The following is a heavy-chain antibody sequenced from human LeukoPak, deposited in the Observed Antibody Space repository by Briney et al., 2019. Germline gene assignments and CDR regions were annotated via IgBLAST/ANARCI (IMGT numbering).Heavy chain of an antibody. Sequence: GRTLRLSCEASGFTFSSYGMHWVRQAPGKGLEWVAVMSYDGSDKYYADSVKGRFTISRDNSKNTLFLQMNSLIPEDTAVYFCARGIPADYWGQGTLVTVSS. J-gene: IGHJ4*02. V-gene: IGHV3-30*19. CDR1: GFTFSSYG. CDR2: MSYDGSDK. CDR3: ARGIPADY.